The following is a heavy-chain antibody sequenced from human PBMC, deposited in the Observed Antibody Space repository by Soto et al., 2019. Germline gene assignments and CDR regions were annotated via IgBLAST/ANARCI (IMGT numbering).Heavy chain of an antibody. D-gene: IGHD2-15*01. CDR2: IYYSGST. CDR3: ARDGGYCSGGSCYSGWFDP. CDR1: GGSISSGDYY. J-gene: IGHJ5*02. Sequence: QVQLQESGPGLVKPSQTLSLTCTVSGGSISSGDYYWSWIRQPPGKGLEWIGYIYYSGSTYYNPSLKTRVTISVDTSKNQFSLKLSSVTAADTAVYYCARDGGYCSGGSCYSGWFDPWCQGTLVTVSS. V-gene: IGHV4-30-4*01.